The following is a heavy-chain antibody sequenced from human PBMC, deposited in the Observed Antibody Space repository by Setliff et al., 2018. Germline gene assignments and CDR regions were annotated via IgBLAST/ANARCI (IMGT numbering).Heavy chain of an antibody. Sequence: PSETRSLTCTVSGGSISSSSYYWGWIRQPPGKGLEWIGSIYYSGSTYYNPSLKSRVTISVDTSKNQFSLKLSSVTAADTAVYYCARLGSARYDSSGYYPDNWFDPWGQGTLVTVSS. CDR2: IYYSGST. CDR1: GGSISSSSYY. J-gene: IGHJ5*02. D-gene: IGHD3-22*01. CDR3: ARLGSARYDSSGYYPDNWFDP. V-gene: IGHV4-39*01.